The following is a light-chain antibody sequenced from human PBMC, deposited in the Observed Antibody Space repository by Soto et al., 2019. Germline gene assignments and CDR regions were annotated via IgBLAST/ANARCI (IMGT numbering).Light chain of an antibody. Sequence: QSALTQPPSASGSPGQSVAISCTGTSSDVGGYNYVSWYQQHPGKAPKLMIYEVNKRPSGVPDRFSGSKSGNTASLTVSGLQAEDEADYHCSSYAGGDSFGVIFGGGTKLTVL. CDR2: EVN. CDR3: SSYAGGDSFGVI. V-gene: IGLV2-8*01. CDR1: SSDVGGYNY. J-gene: IGLJ2*01.